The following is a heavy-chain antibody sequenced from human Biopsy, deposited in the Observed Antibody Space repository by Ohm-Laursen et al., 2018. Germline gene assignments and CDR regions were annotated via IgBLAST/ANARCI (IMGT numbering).Heavy chain of an antibody. CDR3: ARGDYFDSNGYFWFDP. CDR1: GGSINSGGHF. D-gene: IGHD3-22*01. Sequence: TLSLTCCVSGGSINSGGHFWGWIRQRPGKGLEWIGYIFNSANTYYNPSLKNLITISGDTSKNQFSLKLNSVTAADTAVYYCARGDYFDSNGYFWFDPWGQGTLVTVSS. CDR2: IFNSANT. J-gene: IGHJ5*02. V-gene: IGHV4-31*01.